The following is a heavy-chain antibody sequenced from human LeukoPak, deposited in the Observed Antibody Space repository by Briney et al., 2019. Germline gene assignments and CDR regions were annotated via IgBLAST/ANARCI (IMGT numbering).Heavy chain of an antibody. V-gene: IGHV3-64D*09. CDR1: GVTFSSYA. J-gene: IGHJ4*02. D-gene: IGHD6-19*01. CDR3: VKCSGWDRGRHNPFDY. Sequence: TGGSLRLSCSASGVTFSSYAMDCVRQAPGKGLEYVSAISSNGGSTYYADSVKGRFTISRDNSKNTLYLQMSSLRAEDTAVYYGVKCSGWDRGRHNPFDYWGQGTLVTVSS. CDR2: ISSNGGST.